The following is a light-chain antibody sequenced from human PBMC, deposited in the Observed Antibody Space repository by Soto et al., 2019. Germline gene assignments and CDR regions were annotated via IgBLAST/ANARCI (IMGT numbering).Light chain of an antibody. J-gene: IGLJ2*01. V-gene: IGLV2-14*01. CDR2: EVS. CDR3: SSYTRSSTHVV. CDR1: SSDVGGYNY. Sequence: QSALTQPASVSGSPGQSITISGTGTSSDVGGYNYVSWYQQHPGKARKLMIYEVSNRPSGVSNRFSGSKSGNTASLTISGLQAEDEADYYCSSYTRSSTHVVFGGGTKLTVL.